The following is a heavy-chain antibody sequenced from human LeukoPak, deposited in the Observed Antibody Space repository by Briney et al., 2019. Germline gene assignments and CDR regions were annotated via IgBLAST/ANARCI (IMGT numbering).Heavy chain of an antibody. D-gene: IGHD3-22*01. V-gene: IGHV3-7*01. CDR3: ARDRFYYDSSGYPFDY. Sequence: PGGSLRLSCVASGFTFSSYWMSWVRQAPGEGLEWVANIKQDGTEKNYVDSVKGRFTISRDNAKNSLYLQMNSLRAEDTAVYYCARDRFYYDSSGYPFDYWGQGTLVTVSS. CDR1: GFTFSSYW. CDR2: IKQDGTEK. J-gene: IGHJ4*02.